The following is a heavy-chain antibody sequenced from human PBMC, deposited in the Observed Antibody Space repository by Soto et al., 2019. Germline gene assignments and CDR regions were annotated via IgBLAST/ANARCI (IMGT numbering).Heavy chain of an antibody. CDR3: ARPTDFYYYAMDV. J-gene: IGHJ6*02. Sequence: QVQLVQSGADVKKPGASVKVSCKASGYTFTSFGINWGRQAPGQGLEWMGWISGYNGNTNYAQNLQDRVTMTRDTSTSTAYMELRSLRSDDTAVYYCARPTDFYYYAMDVWGQGTTVTVSS. CDR2: ISGYNGNT. V-gene: IGHV1-18*01. CDR1: GYTFTSFG.